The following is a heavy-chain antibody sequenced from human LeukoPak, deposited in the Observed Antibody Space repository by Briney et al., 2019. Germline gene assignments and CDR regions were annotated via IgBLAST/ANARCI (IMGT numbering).Heavy chain of an antibody. CDR3: ARHGIVVVPAAIWAYYFDY. CDR1: GGSFSGYY. V-gene: IGHV4-34*01. Sequence: SETLSLTCAVYGGSFSGYYWSWIRQPPGKGLEWIGEINHSGSTNYNPSLKSRVTISVDTSKNQFSLKLSSVTAADTAVYYCARHGIVVVPAAIWAYYFDYWGQGTLVTVSS. J-gene: IGHJ4*02. CDR2: INHSGST. D-gene: IGHD2-2*01.